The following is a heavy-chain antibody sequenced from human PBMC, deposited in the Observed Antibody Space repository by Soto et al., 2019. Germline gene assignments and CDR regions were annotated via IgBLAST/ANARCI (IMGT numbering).Heavy chain of an antibody. Sequence: SETLSLTCTVSAGSITTSYWSWIRQPLGKALEWIGYISYRGSTNYNPSLKSRLTISIDTSKSQISLKLTSMTTADTAVYYCASSGIVGREVDTWFDPWGQGTLVTVSS. J-gene: IGHJ5*02. CDR3: ASSGIVGREVDTWFDP. CDR2: ISYRGST. D-gene: IGHD3-22*01. CDR1: AGSITTSY. V-gene: IGHV4-59*01.